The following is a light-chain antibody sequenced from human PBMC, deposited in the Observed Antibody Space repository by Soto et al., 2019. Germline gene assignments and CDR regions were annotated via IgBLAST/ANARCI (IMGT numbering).Light chain of an antibody. Sequence: DIQMTQSPSSLSASVGDRITITCQASQDINKYLNWYQQKLGKAPKLLIYDASNLQRGVPSRLSGSGSGTHLSLSISSLQPEDIATYYCQQSENGPLTFGGGTKVEIK. CDR2: DAS. CDR3: QQSENGPLT. J-gene: IGKJ4*01. CDR1: QDINKY. V-gene: IGKV1-33*01.